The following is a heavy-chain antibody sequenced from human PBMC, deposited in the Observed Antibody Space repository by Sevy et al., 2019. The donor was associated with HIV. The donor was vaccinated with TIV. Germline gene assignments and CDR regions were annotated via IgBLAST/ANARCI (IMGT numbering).Heavy chain of an antibody. J-gene: IGHJ4*02. D-gene: IGHD2-2*01. CDR1: GFTFSSYG. CDR3: AKDDIVVVPAASPAPDY. Sequence: GGSLRLSCAASGFTFSSYGMHWVRQAPGKGLEWVAVISYDGSNKYYADSVKGRFTISRDNSKNTLYLQMNSLRAEDTAVYYCAKDDIVVVPAASPAPDYWGQGTLVTVS. CDR2: ISYDGSNK. V-gene: IGHV3-30*18.